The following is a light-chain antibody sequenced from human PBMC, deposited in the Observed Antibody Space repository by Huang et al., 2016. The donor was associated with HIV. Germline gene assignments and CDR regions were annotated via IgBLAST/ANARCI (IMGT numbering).Light chain of an antibody. CDR3: LQHHGYPRT. Sequence: DIQLTQSPSAMSASVGDRVSITCRASQDISNYLAWFQQKPGGAPNRLIYAASSLQSGVPSRFSGSRSVTKFTLTISSLQPEDFATYYCLQHHGYPRTFGQGTNV. J-gene: IGKJ1*01. CDR2: AAS. V-gene: IGKV1-17*03. CDR1: QDISNY.